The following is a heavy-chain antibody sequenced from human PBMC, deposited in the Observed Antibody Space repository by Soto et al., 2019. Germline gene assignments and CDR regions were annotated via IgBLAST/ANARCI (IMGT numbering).Heavy chain of an antibody. Sequence: QVQLQESGPGLVKPSETLSLTCTVSGDSISSYYWSWIRQPPGKGLEWIGYIHYTGNTNHNPSLKSRATISVDTSKNQLSLKCSAVTAADTAVYYCARDRTSVNWYFDLWGRGTLVSVSS. CDR1: GDSISSYY. V-gene: IGHV4-59*01. J-gene: IGHJ2*01. CDR2: IHYTGNT. D-gene: IGHD2-2*01. CDR3: ARDRTSVNWYFDL.